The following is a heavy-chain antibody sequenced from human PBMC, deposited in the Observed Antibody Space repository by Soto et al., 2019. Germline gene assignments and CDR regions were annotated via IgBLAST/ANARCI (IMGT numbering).Heavy chain of an antibody. Sequence: SETLSLTCTVSGGSISSSSYYWGWIRQPPGKGLEWIGSIYYSGSTYYNPSLKSRVAISVDTSKNQFSLKLSSVTAADTAVYYCARHFADIAVAGTITGDYWGQGTLVTVSS. V-gene: IGHV4-39*01. D-gene: IGHD6-19*01. CDR1: GGSISSSSYY. J-gene: IGHJ4*02. CDR2: IYYSGST. CDR3: ARHFADIAVAGTITGDY.